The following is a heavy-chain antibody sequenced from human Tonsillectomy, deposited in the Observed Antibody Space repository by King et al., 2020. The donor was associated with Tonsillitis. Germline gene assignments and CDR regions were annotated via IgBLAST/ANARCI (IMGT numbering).Heavy chain of an antibody. V-gene: IGHV3-23*04. CDR2: ISGSGGST. CDR3: AKGPSNDYGDWWWLFDY. J-gene: IGHJ4*02. D-gene: IGHD4-17*01. Sequence: VQLVESGGGLVQPGGSLRLSCAASGFTFSSYAMSWVRQAPGKGLEWVSAISGSGGSTYYADSVKGRFTISRDNSKNTLYLQMNSLRAEDTAVYYCAKGPSNDYGDWWWLFDYWGQGTLVTVSS. CDR1: GFTFSSYA.